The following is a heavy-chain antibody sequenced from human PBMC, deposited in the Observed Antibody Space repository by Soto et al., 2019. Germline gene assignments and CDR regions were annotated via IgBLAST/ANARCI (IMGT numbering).Heavy chain of an antibody. J-gene: IGHJ4*02. CDR1: GFTFSTYW. D-gene: IGHD3-10*01. CDR3: ARGLQWQGGVFAY. Sequence: EVQLVESGGGLVQPGGSLRLSCAASGFTFSTYWMTWVRQAPGKGLERVANIKEDGSEKYYVDSVKGRFTISRDNAKNSLYLQMNSLRDEDTAVYYCARGLQWQGGVFAYWGQGTLVTVSA. V-gene: IGHV3-7*01. CDR2: IKEDGSEK.